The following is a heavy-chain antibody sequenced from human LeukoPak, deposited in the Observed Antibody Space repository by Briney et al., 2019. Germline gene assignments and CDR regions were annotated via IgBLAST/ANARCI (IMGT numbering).Heavy chain of an antibody. CDR3: ARGPYSSSSGDDY. Sequence: GRSLRLSCAASGFTFSSYAMHWVHQAPGKGLEWVAVISYDGSNKYYADSVKGRFTISRDNSKNTLYLQMNSLRAEDTAVYYCARGPYSSSSGDDYWGQGTLVTVSS. D-gene: IGHD6-6*01. CDR1: GFTFSSYA. J-gene: IGHJ4*02. CDR2: ISYDGSNK. V-gene: IGHV3-30-3*01.